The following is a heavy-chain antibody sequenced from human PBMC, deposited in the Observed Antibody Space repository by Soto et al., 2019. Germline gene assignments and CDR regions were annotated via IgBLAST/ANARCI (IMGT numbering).Heavy chain of an antibody. Sequence: PSETLSLTCAVSGGSISSGGYSWSWIRQPPGKGLEWIGYIYHSGSTYYNPSLKSRVTISVDRSKNQFSLKLSSVTAADTAVYYCARARPRYGDYYYFDYWGQGTLVTVSS. D-gene: IGHD4-17*01. J-gene: IGHJ4*02. V-gene: IGHV4-30-2*01. CDR3: ARARPRYGDYYYFDY. CDR1: GGSISSGGYS. CDR2: IYHSGST.